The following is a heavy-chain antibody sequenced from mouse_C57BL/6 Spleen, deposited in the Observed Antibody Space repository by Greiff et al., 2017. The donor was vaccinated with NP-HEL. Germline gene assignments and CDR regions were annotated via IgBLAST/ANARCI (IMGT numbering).Heavy chain of an antibody. Sequence: QVQLQQSGPELVKPGASVKISCKASGYAFSSSWMNWVKQRPGKGLEWIGRIYPGDGDTNYNGKFKGKATLTADKSSSTTYMQLSSLPSEDSAVYFCARHYYGAMDYWGQGTSVTVAS. CDR1: GYAFSSSW. V-gene: IGHV1-82*01. D-gene: IGHD1-1*01. J-gene: IGHJ4*01. CDR2: IYPGDGDT. CDR3: ARHYYGAMDY.